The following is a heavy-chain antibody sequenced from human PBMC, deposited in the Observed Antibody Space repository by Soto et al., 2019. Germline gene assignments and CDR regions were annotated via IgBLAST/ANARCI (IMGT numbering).Heavy chain of an antibody. CDR3: ARGSFDFWSGSLDY. CDR2: IYHSGST. J-gene: IGHJ4*03. D-gene: IGHD3-3*01. Sequence: SETLSLTCAVSGGSISSGGYSWSWIRQPPGKGLEWIGYIYHSGSTYYNPSLKSRVTISVDRSKNQFSLKLSSVTAADTAVYYCARGSFDFWSGSLDYWGQGTMVTVSS. V-gene: IGHV4-30-2*01. CDR1: GGSISSGGYS.